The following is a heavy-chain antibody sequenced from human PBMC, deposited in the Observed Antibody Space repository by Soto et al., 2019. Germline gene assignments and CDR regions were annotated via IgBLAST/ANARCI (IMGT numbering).Heavy chain of an antibody. CDR3: AREERNYDILTASPYYYYGIDV. CDR1: GYTFTSYY. J-gene: IGHJ6*02. V-gene: IGHV1-46*01. D-gene: IGHD3-9*01. Sequence: ASVKVSCKASGYTFTSYYMHWVRQAPGQGLEWMGIINPSGGSTSYAQKFQGRVTMTRDTSTSTVYMELSSLRSEDTAVYYCAREERNYDILTASPYYYYGIDVCGPGTTLTVYS. CDR2: INPSGGST.